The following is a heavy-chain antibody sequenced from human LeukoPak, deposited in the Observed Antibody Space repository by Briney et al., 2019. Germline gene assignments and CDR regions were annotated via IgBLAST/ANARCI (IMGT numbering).Heavy chain of an antibody. CDR1: GFTFSIYW. CDR2: INQDGSEE. V-gene: IGHV3-7*01. J-gene: IGHJ4*02. CDR3: ARGGDCSGGSCYGDRYFDC. D-gene: IGHD2-15*01. Sequence: GGSLRLSCAASGFTFSIYWMSWVRQAPGKGLEWVANINQDGSEEYYVDSVKGRFTISRDNAKNSLYLQMNSLRVEDTAVYFCARGGDCSGGSCYGDRYFDCWGQGTLVTVSS.